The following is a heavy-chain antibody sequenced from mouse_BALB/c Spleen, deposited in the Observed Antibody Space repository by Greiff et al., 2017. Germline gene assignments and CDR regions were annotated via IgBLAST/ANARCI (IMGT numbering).Heavy chain of an antibody. CDR1: GFTFSSYA. CDR2: ISSGGSYT. Sequence: EVKVVESGGGLVKPGGSLKLSCAASGFTFSSYAMSWVRQTPEKRLEWVATISSGGSYTYYPDSVKGRFTISRDNAKNTLYLQMSSLRSEDTAMYYCARQEGGNYDYAMDYWGQGTSVTVSS. D-gene: IGHD2-1*01. V-gene: IGHV5-9-3*01. CDR3: ARQEGGNYDYAMDY. J-gene: IGHJ4*01.